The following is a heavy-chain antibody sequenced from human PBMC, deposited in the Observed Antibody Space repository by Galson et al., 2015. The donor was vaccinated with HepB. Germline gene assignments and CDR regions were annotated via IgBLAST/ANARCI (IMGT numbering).Heavy chain of an antibody. Sequence: CAISGDSVSSHSATWNWIRQSPSRGLEWLGRTYYRSKWYNDYAVSVESRIIVNPDTSKNQFSLHLNSVTPEDTAVYYCAREMVYYDSSGSAGIDYWGQGTLVTVSS. CDR3: AREMVYYDSSGSAGIDY. J-gene: IGHJ4*02. CDR1: GDSVSSHSAT. V-gene: IGHV6-1*01. CDR2: TYYRSKWYN. D-gene: IGHD3-22*01.